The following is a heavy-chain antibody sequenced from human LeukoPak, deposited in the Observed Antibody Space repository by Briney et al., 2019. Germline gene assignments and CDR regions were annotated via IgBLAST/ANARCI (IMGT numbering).Heavy chain of an antibody. D-gene: IGHD3-22*01. Sequence: SETLSLTCTVSGGSITNCYWSWIRQPPGKGLEWIGYIYYNGNTNYNATLESQVTISVDTSKNQFSLKLRSVTAADTAVYYCARGTMMVGPWGQGTQVTVSS. CDR3: ARGTMMVGP. CDR2: IYYNGNT. V-gene: IGHV4-59*01. CDR1: GGSITNCY. J-gene: IGHJ5*02.